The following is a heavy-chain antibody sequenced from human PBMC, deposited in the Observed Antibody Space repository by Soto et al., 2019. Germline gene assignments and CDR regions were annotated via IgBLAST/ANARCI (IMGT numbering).Heavy chain of an antibody. CDR2: IGPDGSST. CDR1: GFTFSNHW. V-gene: IGHV3-74*01. Sequence: GGSLRLSCAASGFTFSNHWMHWVRQAPGKGLVWVSHIGPDGSSTRNADSVQGRFAISRDNARDTLYLQMNSLRDEDTAVYYCARDNNWSYDYWGQGILVTVSS. CDR3: ARDNNWSYDY. J-gene: IGHJ4*02. D-gene: IGHD1-1*01.